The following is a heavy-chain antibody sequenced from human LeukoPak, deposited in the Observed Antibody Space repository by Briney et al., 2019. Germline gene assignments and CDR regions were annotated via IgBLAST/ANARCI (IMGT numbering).Heavy chain of an antibody. D-gene: IGHD3-16*01. CDR2: VYDIGST. Sequence: PSETLSLTCTVSGGAISYYYWNWIRQPPGKGLEWIGYVYDIGSTKYNPSLKSRVTISVDTSKNQFSLRLSSVTAADTAVYYCARGGVLKSVDYWGQGTLVAVSS. CDR1: GGAISYYY. J-gene: IGHJ4*02. V-gene: IGHV4-59*01. CDR3: ARGGVLKSVDY.